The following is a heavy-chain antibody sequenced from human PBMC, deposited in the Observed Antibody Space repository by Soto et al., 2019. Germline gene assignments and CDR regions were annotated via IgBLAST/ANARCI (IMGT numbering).Heavy chain of an antibody. D-gene: IGHD3-9*01. CDR1: GGSFSGYY. CDR2: INDRGSI. J-gene: IGHJ2*01. CDR3: VRESHDILTGPPWVWDFDF. V-gene: IGHV4-34*01. Sequence: QVQLQQWGAGPLRPLETLSLTCGVSGGSFSGYYWAWIRQSPGKGLEWIGEINDRGSINYNPSLKRRVSISVDTSKNHSSLNQRSVPAADTAVYYCVRESHDILTGPPWVWDFDFWGRGTLVTVSS.